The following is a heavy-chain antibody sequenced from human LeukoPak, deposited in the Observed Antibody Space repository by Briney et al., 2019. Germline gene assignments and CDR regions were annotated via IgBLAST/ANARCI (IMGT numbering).Heavy chain of an antibody. V-gene: IGHV3-23*01. J-gene: IGHJ4*02. Sequence: GGSLRPSCAASAFSCSTYAMSWVRQAPGKGLEWVSIITDTGDRTYYTDSVKGRFTISRDNSWNTLSLQMNNLRGEDTARYYCARDPRPGYSGGWYYFDYWGQGALVTVSS. CDR3: ARDPRPGYSGGWYYFDY. CDR1: AFSCSTYA. D-gene: IGHD6-19*01. CDR2: ITDTGDRT.